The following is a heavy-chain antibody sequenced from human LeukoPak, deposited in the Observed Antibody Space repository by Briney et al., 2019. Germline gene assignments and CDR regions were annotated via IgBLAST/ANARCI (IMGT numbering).Heavy chain of an antibody. V-gene: IGHV1-2*02. CDR1: GYTFTDYY. Sequence: ASVKVSCKASGYTFTDYYMHWVRQAPGQGLEWMGWINPNSGGTNYAQKFQGRVTMTRDTSISTAYVELSRLRSDDTAVYYCARAYSSGYYGTNCFDPWGQGTLVTVSS. D-gene: IGHD3-22*01. J-gene: IGHJ5*02. CDR2: INPNSGGT. CDR3: ARAYSSGYYGTNCFDP.